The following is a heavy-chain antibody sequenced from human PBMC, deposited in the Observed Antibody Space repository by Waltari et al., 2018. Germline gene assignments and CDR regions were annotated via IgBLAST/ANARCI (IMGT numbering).Heavy chain of an antibody. D-gene: IGHD6-13*01. CDR3: ARDLGTAAGGEWFDP. J-gene: IGHJ5*02. Sequence: QLQLQESVPGLVKPSETLSLTCTVSGGSIRSSSYYWGLIRQPPGKGLEWIGSIYYSGSTYYNPSLKSRVTISVDTSKNQFSLKLSSVTAADTAVYYCARDLGTAAGGEWFDPWGQGTLVTVSS. V-gene: IGHV4-39*07. CDR2: IYYSGST. CDR1: GGSIRSSSYY.